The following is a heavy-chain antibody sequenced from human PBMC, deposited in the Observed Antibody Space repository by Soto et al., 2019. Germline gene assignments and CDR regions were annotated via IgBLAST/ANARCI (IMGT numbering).Heavy chain of an antibody. J-gene: IGHJ4*02. Sequence: SETLSLTCAVSGGSISSSSYYWGWIRQPPGKGLEWIGSFYYSESTYYNPSLKSRVTISVDTSKNQFSLKLSSVTAADTAVYYCATITIFGVVPNYFDYWGQGTLVTVS. CDR2: FYYSEST. D-gene: IGHD3-3*01. CDR3: ATITIFGVVPNYFDY. CDR1: GGSISSSSYY. V-gene: IGHV4-39*01.